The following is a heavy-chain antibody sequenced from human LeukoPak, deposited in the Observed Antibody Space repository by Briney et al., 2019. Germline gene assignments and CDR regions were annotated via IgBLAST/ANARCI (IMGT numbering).Heavy chain of an antibody. CDR3: AKEGGYDGVDW. CDR1: GITFSIYT. J-gene: IGHJ4*02. Sequence: GSLRLSCAASGITFSIYTMSWVRQAPGKGLEWVSAIVGSGRNTYYADSVKGRFTISRDNSKNTLYLQMNGLRAEDTAVYHCAKEGGYDGVDWWGQGTLVTVSS. V-gene: IGHV3-23*01. CDR2: IVGSGRNT. D-gene: IGHD5-12*01.